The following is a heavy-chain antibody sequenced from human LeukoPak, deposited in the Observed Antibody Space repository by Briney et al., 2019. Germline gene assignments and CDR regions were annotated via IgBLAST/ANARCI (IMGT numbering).Heavy chain of an antibody. J-gene: IGHJ4*02. D-gene: IGHD3-22*01. Sequence: PGGTLRLSCAASGFTFSSYGMRWVRQAPGKGLEWVAFIRYDGSNKYYADSVKGGFTISRDNSKNTLYLQMTILRAEETAVYYCAEPYYGSSGYASDYWGQGTLVTVSS. CDR1: GFTFSSYG. CDR3: AEPYYGSSGYASDY. V-gene: IGHV3-30*02. CDR2: IRYDGSNK.